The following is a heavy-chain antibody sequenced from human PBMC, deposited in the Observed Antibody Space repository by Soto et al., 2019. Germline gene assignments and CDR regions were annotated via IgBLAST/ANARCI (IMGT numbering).Heavy chain of an antibody. D-gene: IGHD3-10*02. Sequence: EVQLVESGGGLVKPGGSLRLSCISSGFTFRTYTMNWVRQAPGKGLEWVSGIRGFSPYTFYAESVRGRFTISRDNAKNSLFLQMDSLSAEDTAVYYCARARGYYVHDYYYNAMDVWGQGTTVTVSS. CDR2: IRGFSPYT. V-gene: IGHV3-21*01. J-gene: IGHJ6*02. CDR3: ARARGYYVHDYYYNAMDV. CDR1: GFTFRTYT.